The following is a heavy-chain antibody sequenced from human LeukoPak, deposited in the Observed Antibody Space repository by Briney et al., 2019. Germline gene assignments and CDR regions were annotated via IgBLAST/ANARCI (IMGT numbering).Heavy chain of an antibody. J-gene: IGHJ4*02. V-gene: IGHV3-48*02. CDR1: GFTFSHYA. CDR3: APTRVVVPI. Sequence: GGSLRLSCAASGFTFSHYAMSWVRQAPGKGLEWVSCISPSSSAIYYADSVKGRFTISRDNAKNSLYLQMNSLRDEDTAVYYCAPTRVVVPIWGQGTLVTVSS. CDR2: ISPSSSAI. D-gene: IGHD3-22*01.